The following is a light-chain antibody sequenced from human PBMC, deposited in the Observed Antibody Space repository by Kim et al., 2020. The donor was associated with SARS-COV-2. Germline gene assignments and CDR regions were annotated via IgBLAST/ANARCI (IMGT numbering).Light chain of an antibody. Sequence: APGESVTLSCRASQSVSSSYLTWYQQKPGQAPRLLIYGASTRATGIPARFSGSGSGTDFTLTISSLQPEDFAVYYCQQDYNLPRTFGQGTKLEI. V-gene: IGKV3D-7*01. CDR1: QSVSSSY. CDR2: GAS. J-gene: IGKJ2*01. CDR3: QQDYNLPRT.